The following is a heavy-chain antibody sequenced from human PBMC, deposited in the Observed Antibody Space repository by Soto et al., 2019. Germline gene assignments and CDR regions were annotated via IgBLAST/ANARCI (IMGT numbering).Heavy chain of an antibody. Sequence: ASVKVSCKASGYVFINYGITWVRQAPGQGLEWMGWISGYNGNTKYADKLQGRVTMTTDTSTTTAYMELRSLRSDDTAVYYCARAEVPAANLLDRWGQGTLVTFSS. D-gene: IGHD2-2*01. CDR1: GYVFINYG. J-gene: IGHJ5*02. CDR3: ARAEVPAANLLDR. V-gene: IGHV1-18*01. CDR2: ISGYNGNT.